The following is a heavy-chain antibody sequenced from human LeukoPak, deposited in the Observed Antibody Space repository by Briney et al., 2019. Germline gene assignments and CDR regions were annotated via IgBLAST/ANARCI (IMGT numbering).Heavy chain of an antibody. V-gene: IGHV4-30-2*01. J-gene: IGHJ3*02. D-gene: IGHD3-22*01. CDR3: ARDRAEWQYYFDTSGDYYVGDSFDI. CDR2: IYQSGSA. CDR1: GASVSSIGYS. Sequence: PSETLSLTCGVSGASVSSIGYSWSWIRQPPGRGLEWIGYIYQSGSASYNPSLQSRVTISIDKSKNQFSLNLNSVTAADTAVYYCARDRAEWQYYFDTSGDYYVGDSFDIWGQGTMVTVSS.